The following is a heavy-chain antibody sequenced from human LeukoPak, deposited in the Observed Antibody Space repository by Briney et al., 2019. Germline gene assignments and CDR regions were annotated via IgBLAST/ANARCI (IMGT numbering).Heavy chain of an antibody. CDR2: IYYSGST. Sequence: PSETLSLTCIVSGDSISSGSYYWSWIRQPPGKGLEWIGYIYYSGSTNYNPSLKSRVTISVDTSKNQFSLKLSSVTAADTAVYYCAAWWRYSSGWGLFDYWGQGTLVTVSS. CDR3: AAWWRYSSGWGLFDY. CDR1: GDSISSGSYY. D-gene: IGHD6-19*01. V-gene: IGHV4-61*01. J-gene: IGHJ4*02.